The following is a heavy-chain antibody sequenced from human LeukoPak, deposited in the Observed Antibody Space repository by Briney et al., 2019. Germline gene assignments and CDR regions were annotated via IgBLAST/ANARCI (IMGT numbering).Heavy chain of an antibody. CDR2: IYYSGST. CDR1: GGSISSGGYY. Sequence: SQTLSLTCTVSGGSISSGGYYWSWIRQHPGKGLGWIGYIYYSGSTYYNPSLKSRVTISVDTSKNQSSLKLSSVTAADTAVYYCARENVILAYGMDVWGQGTTVTVSS. J-gene: IGHJ6*02. D-gene: IGHD3/OR15-3a*01. CDR3: ARENVILAYGMDV. V-gene: IGHV4-31*03.